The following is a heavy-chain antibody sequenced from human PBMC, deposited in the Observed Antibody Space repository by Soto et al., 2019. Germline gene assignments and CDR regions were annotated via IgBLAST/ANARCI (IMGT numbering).Heavy chain of an antibody. Sequence: GGSLRLSCAASGFTVSSNYMSWVRQAPGKGLEWVSVIYSGGSTYYADSVKGRFTISRDNSKNTLYLQMNSLRAEDTAVYYCARGGGLKYYYYGMDVWGQGTTVTVSS. CDR3: ARGGGLKYYYYGMDV. J-gene: IGHJ6*02. CDR2: IYSGGST. D-gene: IGHD3-16*01. V-gene: IGHV3-53*01. CDR1: GFTVSSNY.